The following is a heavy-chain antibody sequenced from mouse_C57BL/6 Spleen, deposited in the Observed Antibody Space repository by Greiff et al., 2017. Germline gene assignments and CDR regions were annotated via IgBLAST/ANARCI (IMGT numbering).Heavy chain of an antibody. CDR2: IYPGDGDT. V-gene: IGHV1-80*01. Sequence: VHLVESGAELVKPGASVKISCKASGYAFSSYWMNWVKQRPGKGLEWIGQIYPGDGDTNYNGKFKGKATLTADKSSSTAYMQLSSLTSEDSAVYVCARSYDYDVGFDYWGQGTTLTVSS. CDR3: ARSYDYDVGFDY. D-gene: IGHD2-4*01. J-gene: IGHJ2*01. CDR1: GYAFSSYW.